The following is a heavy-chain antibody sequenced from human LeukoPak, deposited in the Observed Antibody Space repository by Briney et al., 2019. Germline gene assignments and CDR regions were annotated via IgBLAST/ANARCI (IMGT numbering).Heavy chain of an antibody. D-gene: IGHD3-10*01. Sequence: ASVKVSCKVSGYTLTELSMHWVRQAPRKGLEWMGGFDPEDGETIYAQKFQGRVTMTEDTSTDTAYMELSSLRSEDTAVYYCATAYYYGSGSYANWFDPWGQGTLVTVSS. CDR3: ATAYYYGSGSYANWFDP. CDR2: FDPEDGET. CDR1: GYTLTELS. J-gene: IGHJ5*02. V-gene: IGHV1-24*01.